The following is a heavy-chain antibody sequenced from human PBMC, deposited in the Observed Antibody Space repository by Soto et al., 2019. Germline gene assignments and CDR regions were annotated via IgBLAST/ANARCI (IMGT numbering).Heavy chain of an antibody. CDR1: GIIFSSYG. D-gene: IGHD3-16*01. Sequence: QVQLVESGGGVVQPGRSLRLSCAASGIIFSSYGMHWVRQAPGKGLEWVAVIWYDGSNKYYADSVKGRFTISRDNFRNTLYLHTNSMRVEDTDVYYCASGGGRQGGVLDFWGHGTLVTVSS. CDR3: ASGGGRQGGVLDF. CDR2: IWYDGSNK. V-gene: IGHV3-33*01. J-gene: IGHJ4*01.